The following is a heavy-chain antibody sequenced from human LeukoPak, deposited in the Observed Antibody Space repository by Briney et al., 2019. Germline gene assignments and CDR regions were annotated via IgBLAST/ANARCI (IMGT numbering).Heavy chain of an antibody. CDR2: ISSDSSTI. V-gene: IGHV3-48*02. CDR1: GFTFNSYN. CDR3: VRDFRSADY. Sequence: PGGSLRLSCAASGFTFNSYNMNWVRQAPGKGLEWVSYISSDSSTIFYADSVKGRFTISRDNVKNSLFLQLNSLRDEDTVVYYCVRDFRSADYWGQGILVTVSS. J-gene: IGHJ4*02.